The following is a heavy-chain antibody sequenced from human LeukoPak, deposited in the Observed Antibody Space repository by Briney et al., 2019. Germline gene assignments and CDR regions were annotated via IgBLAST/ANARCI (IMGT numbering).Heavy chain of an antibody. CDR2: INHSGST. CDR3: ATRTRSWFDP. V-gene: IGHV4-34*01. CDR1: GGSFSGYY. J-gene: IGHJ5*02. Sequence: PSETLSLTCAVYGGSFSGYYWSWIRQPPGKGLEWIGEINHSGSTNYNPSLKSRVTISVDASKNQFSLKLGSVTAADTAVYYCATRTRSWFDPWGQGTLVTVSS. D-gene: IGHD1-14*01.